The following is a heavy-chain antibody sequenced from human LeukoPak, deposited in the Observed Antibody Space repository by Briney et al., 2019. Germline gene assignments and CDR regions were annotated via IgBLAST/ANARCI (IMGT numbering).Heavy chain of an antibody. Sequence: SETLSLTCTVSGYSISSGYYWGWIRQPPGKGLEWIGSIYHSGSTYYNPSLKSRVTISVDTSKTQFSLKLSSVTAADTAVYYCARLPTVVTRAAFDIWGQGTMVTVSS. D-gene: IGHD4-23*01. J-gene: IGHJ3*02. V-gene: IGHV4-38-2*02. CDR2: IYHSGST. CDR1: GYSISSGYY. CDR3: ARLPTVVTRAAFDI.